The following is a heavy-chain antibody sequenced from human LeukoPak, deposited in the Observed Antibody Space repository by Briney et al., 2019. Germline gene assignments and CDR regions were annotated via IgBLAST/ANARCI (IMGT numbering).Heavy chain of an antibody. D-gene: IGHD4-17*01. CDR2: INRDGGNT. J-gene: IGHJ6*03. CDR3: ERYLRQRYGAGGDYYFYVDV. Sequence: GGSLRLSCAASGFTFDDYGMSWVRQTPGKGLEWVSGINRDGGNTGYEDSVKGRFTISRDNAKNSMYLQMNSLRAADTYFYYGERYLRQRYGAGGDYYFYVDVWGKGTTVTVSS. CDR1: GFTFDDYG. V-gene: IGHV3-20*04.